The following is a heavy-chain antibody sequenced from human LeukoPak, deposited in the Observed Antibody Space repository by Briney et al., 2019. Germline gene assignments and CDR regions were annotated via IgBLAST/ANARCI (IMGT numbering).Heavy chain of an antibody. D-gene: IGHD2-15*01. V-gene: IGHV3-15*01. CDR3: TTDARYCSGGSCYFS. J-gene: IGHJ4*02. Sequence: KPGGSQTLSCAASGFTFSNAWMSWVRQAPGKGLEWVGRIKSKTDGGTTDYAAPVKGRFTISRDDSKNTLYLQMNSLKTEDTAVYYCTTDARYCSGGSCYFSWGQGTLVTVSS. CDR2: IKSKTDGGTT. CDR1: GFTFSNAW.